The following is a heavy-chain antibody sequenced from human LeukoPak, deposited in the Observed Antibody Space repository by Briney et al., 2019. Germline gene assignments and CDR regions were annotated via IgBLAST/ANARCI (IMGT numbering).Heavy chain of an antibody. CDR3: ARQGPTAAGVGVFDP. Sequence: PSETLSLTRTVSGGSISSYYWSWIRQPPGKGLEWIGYIYDSGTNYNPSLKSRVTISVDMSKNQFSLKLSSVTAADTAVYYCARQGPTAAGVGVFDPWGQGTLVTVSS. CDR2: IYDSGT. CDR1: GGSISSYY. V-gene: IGHV4-59*08. D-gene: IGHD6-13*01. J-gene: IGHJ5*02.